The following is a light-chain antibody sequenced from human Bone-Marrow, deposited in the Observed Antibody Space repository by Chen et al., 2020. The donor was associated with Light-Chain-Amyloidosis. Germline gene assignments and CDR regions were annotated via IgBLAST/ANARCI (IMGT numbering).Light chain of an antibody. CDR2: GAT. J-gene: IGKJ4*01. CDR1: QSVTSNY. Sequence: EIVLTQSPGTLSLSPGERATLSCRASQSVTSNYFAWYQQKPGQAPRLLIFGATSRATGIPDRVSGSGSGTDFTLTISRLEPEDFAVYYCQQYGSSPGLTFGGGTKVEVK. CDR3: QQYGSSPGLT. V-gene: IGKV3-20*01.